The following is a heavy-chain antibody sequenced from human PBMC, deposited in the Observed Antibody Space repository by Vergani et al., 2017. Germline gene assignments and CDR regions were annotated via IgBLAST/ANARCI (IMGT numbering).Heavy chain of an antibody. CDR1: VFDFSSYI. CDR2: VSTGTKSQ. V-gene: IGHV3-48*01. J-gene: IGHJ3*01. Sequence: QLVESGGGWVQPGGSLRLSCVVSVFDFSSYIMNWVRQAPGKGLEWVSFVSTGTKSQSYAESVKGRCTISRDSAKNSLYLQMDSLRAEDTAVYYCAREYSSTSGRAFDFWGQGTKVTVSS. CDR3: AREYSSTSGRAFDF. D-gene: IGHD2-2*01.